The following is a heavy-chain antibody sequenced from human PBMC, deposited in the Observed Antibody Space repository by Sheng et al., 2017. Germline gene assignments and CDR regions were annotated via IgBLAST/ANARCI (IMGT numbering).Heavy chain of an antibody. CDR3: ARDRGYCSSTSCYRLDWFDP. Sequence: QVQLVQSGAEVKKPGSSVKVSCKASGGTFSSYTISWVRQAPGQGLEWMGRIIPILGIANYAQKFQGRVTITADKSTSTAYMELSSLRSEDTAVYYCARDRGYCSSTSCYRLDWFDPWGQGTLVTVSS. CDR2: IIPILGIA. J-gene: IGHJ5*02. V-gene: IGHV1-69*08. CDR1: GGTFSSYT. D-gene: IGHD2-2*01.